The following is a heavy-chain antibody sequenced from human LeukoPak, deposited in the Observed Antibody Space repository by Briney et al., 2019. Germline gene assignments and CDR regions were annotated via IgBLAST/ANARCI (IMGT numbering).Heavy chain of an antibody. D-gene: IGHD5-18*01. V-gene: IGHV3-11*05. CDR3: ARDPSGGYSYGPHFDY. CDR1: GFTFSDYY. CDR2: ISSSSSYT. J-gene: IGHJ4*02. Sequence: PGGSLRLSCAASGFTFSDYYMSWIRQAPGKGLEWASYISSSSSYTNYADSVKGRFTISRDNAKNSLYLQMNSLRAEDTAAYYCARDPSGGYSYGPHFDYWGQGTLVTVSS.